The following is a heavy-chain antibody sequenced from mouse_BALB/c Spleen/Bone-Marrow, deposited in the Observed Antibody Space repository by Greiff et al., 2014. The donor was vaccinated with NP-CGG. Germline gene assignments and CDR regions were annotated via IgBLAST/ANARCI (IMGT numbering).Heavy chain of an antibody. CDR1: GYTFTSYY. Sequence: VKLMESGAELVKPGASVKLSCKASGYTFTSYYMYWVKQRPGQGLEWIEEINPSNGGTNFNEKFKSKATLTVDKSSSTAYMQLSSLTSEDSAVYYCTLWCYAMDYWGQGTSVTVSS. CDR3: TLWCYAMDY. CDR2: INPSNGGT. V-gene: IGHV1S81*02. D-gene: IGHD1-1*02. J-gene: IGHJ4*01.